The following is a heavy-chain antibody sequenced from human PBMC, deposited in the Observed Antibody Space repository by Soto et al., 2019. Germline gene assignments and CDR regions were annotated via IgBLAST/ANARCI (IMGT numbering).Heavy chain of an antibody. CDR1: GFTFDDHT. CDR3: AKEKDRVFDY. V-gene: IGHV3-43*01. Sequence: PGGSLRLSCAGSGFTFDDHTLHWVRQIPGKGLEWVSLITWDGGSTFYADSVKGRFTISRDNNKDFVYLQMNSLRTDDTAVHYCAKEKDRVFDYWGQGTPVTVSS. CDR2: ITWDGGST. J-gene: IGHJ4*02.